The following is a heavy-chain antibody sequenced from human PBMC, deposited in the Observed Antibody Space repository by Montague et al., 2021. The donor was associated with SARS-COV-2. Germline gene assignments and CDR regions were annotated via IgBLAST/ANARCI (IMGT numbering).Heavy chain of an antibody. J-gene: IGHJ3*02. D-gene: IGHD3-22*01. CDR1: GGSISSYY. CDR2: IYYSGST. Sequence: SETLSLTCTVSGGSISSYYWSWVRQPPGKGLEWIGCIYYSGSTSYNPSHKSRVTISVDTSKNQFSLKLSSVTAVDTAVYYCAWGGYYDYAFDIWGQGTMVTVSS. CDR3: AWGGYYDYAFDI. V-gene: IGHV4-59*01.